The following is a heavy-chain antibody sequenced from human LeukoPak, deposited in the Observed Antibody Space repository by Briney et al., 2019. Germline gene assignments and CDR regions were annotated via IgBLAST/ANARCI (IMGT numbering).Heavy chain of an antibody. CDR1: GFTFSTYA. V-gene: IGHV3-66*01. CDR2: IYSGGNT. CDR3: ARDLAAGNY. Sequence: GGSLRLSCAASGFTFSTYAMTWVRQAPGKGLEWVSTIYSGGNTYYSDSVKGRFTISRDNSKNTVYLQMNNLRGDDTAVYYCARDLAAGNYWGQGTLVSVSS. D-gene: IGHD6-25*01. J-gene: IGHJ4*02.